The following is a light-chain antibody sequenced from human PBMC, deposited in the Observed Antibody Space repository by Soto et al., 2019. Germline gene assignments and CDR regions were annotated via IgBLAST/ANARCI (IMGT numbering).Light chain of an antibody. CDR2: DTS. Sequence: EVVMTQSPATLSVSPGEGTTLSCRAIQVIVDTLTWYQHKPGQPPRVLIHDTSTRTTGVPARSSGSRFFTEFTLTINSLQSGDFEVYYCQRYNSWPITLGGGTKV. CDR1: QVIVDT. J-gene: IGKJ4*01. CDR3: QRYNSWPIT. V-gene: IGKV3-15*01.